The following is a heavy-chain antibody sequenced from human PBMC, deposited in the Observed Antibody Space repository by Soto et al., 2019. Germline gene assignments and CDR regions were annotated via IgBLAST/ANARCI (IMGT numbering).Heavy chain of an antibody. Sequence: GGSLRLSCAASGFTFSNAWMSWVRQAPGKGLEWVGRIKSKTDGGTTDYAAPVKGRFTITRDDSKNTLYLQMNSLKTEDTAVYYCTTTPRGGSYRYTGFWYYYYYMDVWGKGTTVTVSS. J-gene: IGHJ6*03. CDR2: IKSKTDGGTT. D-gene: IGHD3-16*02. CDR3: TTTPRGGSYRYTGFWYYYYYMDV. V-gene: IGHV3-15*01. CDR1: GFTFSNAW.